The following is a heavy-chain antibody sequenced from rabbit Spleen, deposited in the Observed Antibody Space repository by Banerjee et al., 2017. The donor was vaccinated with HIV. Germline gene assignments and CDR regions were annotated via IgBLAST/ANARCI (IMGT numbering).Heavy chain of an antibody. CDR3: ARDLTGVIGWNFGW. V-gene: IGHV1S45*01. J-gene: IGHJ4*01. CDR2: IDDGT. Sequence: LEESGGGLVKPGGTLTLTCTVSGFSFSSNYRICWVRQAPGKGLEWIGCIDDGTCYASWAKGRFTISKTWSTTVTLQMTSLTAADTATYFCARDLTGVIGWNFGWWGQGTLVTVS. CDR1: GFSFSSNYR. D-gene: IGHD1-1*01.